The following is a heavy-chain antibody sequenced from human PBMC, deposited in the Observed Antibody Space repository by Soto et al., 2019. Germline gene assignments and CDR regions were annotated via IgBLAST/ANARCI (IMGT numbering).Heavy chain of an antibody. J-gene: IGHJ4*02. V-gene: IGHV1-8*01. CDR2: MNPNSGDA. D-gene: IGHD6-19*01. Sequence: QVQLVQSGAEVKKPGASVKVSCKASGYTFTSYDINWVRQATGQGLEWMGWMNPNSGDAGYAQKFQDRITMTRNTSISTAYMELSSLRSEDTAVYYCARRAVGGTFDSGCSRSFDYWGQGTLVTVSS. CDR3: ARRAVGGTFDSGCSRSFDY. CDR1: GYTFTSYD.